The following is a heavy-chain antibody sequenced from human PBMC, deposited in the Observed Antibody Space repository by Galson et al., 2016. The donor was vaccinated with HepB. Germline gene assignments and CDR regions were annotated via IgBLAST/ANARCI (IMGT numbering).Heavy chain of an antibody. CDR3: ARGMLGGDFWSGYYKGLYYYGMDV. D-gene: IGHD3-3*01. J-gene: IGHJ6*02. CDR1: GGSISSYY. CDR2: IYYSGST. Sequence: ETLSLTCTVSGGSISSYYWSWIRQPPGKGLEWIGCIYYSGSTNYNPSLKSRVTISVDTSKNQFSLKLSSVTAADTAVYYCARGMLGGDFWSGYYKGLYYYGMDVWGQGTTVTVSS. V-gene: IGHV4-59*01.